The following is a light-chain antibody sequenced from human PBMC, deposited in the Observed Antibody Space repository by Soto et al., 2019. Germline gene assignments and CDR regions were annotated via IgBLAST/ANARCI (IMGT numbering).Light chain of an antibody. CDR1: QGISNY. CDR3: QKYTSASWT. J-gene: IGKJ1*01. CDR2: AAS. V-gene: IGKV1-27*01. Sequence: DIPMTQSPSSLSVSVGDRVTITCRASQGISNYLAWYQQKPGKVPKLLIYAASILQSGVPSRFSGSGSGTDFALTISSLQPEDVATYYCQKYTSASWTFGQGTKVEIK.